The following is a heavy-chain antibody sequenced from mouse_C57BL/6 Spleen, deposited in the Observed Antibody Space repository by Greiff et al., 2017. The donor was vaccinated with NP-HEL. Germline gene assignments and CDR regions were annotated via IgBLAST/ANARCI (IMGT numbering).Heavy chain of an antibody. D-gene: IGHD4-1*01. J-gene: IGHJ4*01. CDR2: INYDGSST. CDR1: GFTFSDYY. Sequence: EVQVVESEGGLVQPGSSMKLSCTASGFTFSDYYMAWVRQVPEKGLEWVANINYDGSSTYYLDSLKSRFIISRDNAKNILYLQMSSLKSEDTATYYCARELTPYAMDYWGQGTSVTVSS. CDR3: ARELTPYAMDY. V-gene: IGHV5-16*01.